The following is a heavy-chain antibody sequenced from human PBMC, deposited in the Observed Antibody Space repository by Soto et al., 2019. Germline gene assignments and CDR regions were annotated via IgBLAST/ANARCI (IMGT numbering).Heavy chain of an antibody. CDR2: ISSSSSYI. CDR1: GFTFSSYS. Sequence: GGSLRLSCAASGFTFSSYSMNWVRQAPGKGLEWVSSISSSSSYIYYADSVKGRFTISRDNAKNSLYLQMNSLRAEDKAVYYCARGPMSTDYGDYDAPVSSYYYYYYMDVWGKGTTVTVSS. V-gene: IGHV3-21*01. J-gene: IGHJ6*03. CDR3: ARGPMSTDYGDYDAPVSSYYYYYYMDV. D-gene: IGHD4-17*01.